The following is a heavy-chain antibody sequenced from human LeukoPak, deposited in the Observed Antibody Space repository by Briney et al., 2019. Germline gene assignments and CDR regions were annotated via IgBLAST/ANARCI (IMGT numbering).Heavy chain of an antibody. Sequence: PGGSLRLSCAASGFTFSSYSMNWVRQAPGKGLEWVSSISSSSSYIYYADSVKGRFTISRDNAKNSLYLQMNSLRAEDTAVYYCARVASHSSSWYFGPLEVPIDYWGQGTLVTISS. CDR3: ARVASHSSSWYFGPLEVPIDY. CDR2: ISSSSSYI. D-gene: IGHD6-13*01. CDR1: GFTFSSYS. J-gene: IGHJ4*02. V-gene: IGHV3-21*01.